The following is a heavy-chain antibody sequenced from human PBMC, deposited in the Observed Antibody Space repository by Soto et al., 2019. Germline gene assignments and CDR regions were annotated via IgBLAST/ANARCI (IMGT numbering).Heavy chain of an antibody. CDR3: ARVDGTVTSYYNDY. D-gene: IGHD4-17*01. Sequence: QVQLQESGPGLVKPSQTLSLTCTVSGGSISRGGSYWTWIRQPPGKGLEWIGYIYYRGNTYYNPSLKIRITISMDSSKNHFSLYLSSVTAADTAVYYCARVDGTVTSYYNDYGGQGTLVTVSS. CDR2: IYYRGNT. J-gene: IGHJ4*02. CDR1: GGSISRGGSY. V-gene: IGHV4-31*03.